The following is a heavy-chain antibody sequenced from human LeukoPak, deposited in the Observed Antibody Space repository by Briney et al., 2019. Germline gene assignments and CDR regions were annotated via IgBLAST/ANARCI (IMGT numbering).Heavy chain of an antibody. V-gene: IGHV3-66*01. D-gene: IGHD6-19*01. Sequence: GGSLRLSCAASGFTVSSNYMSWVRQAPGKGLEWVSVIYIDGNTYYADSVKSRFTISRDNSKNTLYLQMNSLRAEDTAVYYCARDRGSGWYGYWGQGTLVTVSS. CDR3: ARDRGSGWYGY. J-gene: IGHJ4*02. CDR1: GFTVSSNY. CDR2: IYIDGNT.